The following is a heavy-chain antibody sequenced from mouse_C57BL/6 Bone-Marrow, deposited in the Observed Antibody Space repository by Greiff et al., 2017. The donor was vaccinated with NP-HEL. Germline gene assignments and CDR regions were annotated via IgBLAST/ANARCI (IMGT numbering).Heavy chain of an antibody. J-gene: IGHJ3*01. CDR3: SRAKWAWFAY. V-gene: IGHV1-64*01. Sequence: VQLQQPGAELVKPGASVKLSCKASGYTFTSYWMHWVKQRPGQGLEWIGMIHPNSGSTNYNEKFKSKATLTVDKSTSTAYMQLISLTSEDSAVYYCSRAKWAWFAYWGQGTLVTVSA. CDR2: IHPNSGST. CDR1: GYTFTSYW. D-gene: IGHD1-3*01.